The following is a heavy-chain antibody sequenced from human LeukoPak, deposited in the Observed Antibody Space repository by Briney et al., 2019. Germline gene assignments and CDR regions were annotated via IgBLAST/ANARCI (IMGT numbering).Heavy chain of an antibody. D-gene: IGHD1-7*01. V-gene: IGHV4-34*01. Sequence: SETLSLTCTVSGGSISGYYWSWIRQPPGKGLEWIGEINHSGSTNYNASLKRRVTISVDTSKNQFSLKLSSVTAADTAVYYCATSHNWNYGYYYYYMDVWGKGTTVTVSS. CDR3: ATSHNWNYGYYYYYMDV. CDR2: INHSGST. J-gene: IGHJ6*03. CDR1: GGSISGYY.